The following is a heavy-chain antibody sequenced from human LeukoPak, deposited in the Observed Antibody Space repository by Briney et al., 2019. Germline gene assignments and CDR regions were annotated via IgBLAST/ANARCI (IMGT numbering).Heavy chain of an antibody. J-gene: IGHJ5*02. Sequence: GGSLRLSCAASGFTFTSYWMGWVRQAPGKGLEWVAHIKGDGSDKEYVDSVKGRFTISRDNAKNSLYLQMNSLRAEDTAVYYCARWRTYIQGFFDPWGQGTLVTVSS. CDR3: ARWRTYIQGFFDP. CDR2: IKGDGSDK. V-gene: IGHV3-7*05. CDR1: GFTFTSYW. D-gene: IGHD1/OR15-1a*01.